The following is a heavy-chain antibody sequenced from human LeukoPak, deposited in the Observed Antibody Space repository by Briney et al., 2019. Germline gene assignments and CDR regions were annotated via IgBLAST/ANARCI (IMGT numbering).Heavy chain of an antibody. J-gene: IGHJ4*02. CDR1: GFTFSSYS. V-gene: IGHV3-48*01. Sequence: GGSLRLSCAASGFTFSSYSMNWVRQAPGKGLEWVSYISSSSSTIYYADSVKGRFTISRNNAKNSLYRHTTSLRAEDTAVYYCARRHCSSTSCYIGDWGQGTLVTVSS. CDR2: ISSSSSTI. CDR3: ARRHCSSTSCYIGD. D-gene: IGHD2-2*02.